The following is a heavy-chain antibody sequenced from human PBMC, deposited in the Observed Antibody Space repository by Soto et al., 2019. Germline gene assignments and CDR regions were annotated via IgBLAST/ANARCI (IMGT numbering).Heavy chain of an antibody. V-gene: IGHV4-4*07. CDR3: ATGRSEVVPGAMDP. D-gene: IGHD2-2*01. J-gene: IGHJ5*02. CDR1: GGSFSSHY. Sequence: QVQLQESGPGLVKPSETLSLSCTVSGGSFSSHYCNWVRESAGKGLEWIGRIYPTGSTTYNHSLKSRLTMSVDTSKNQFSLKLTSMSAEDTAVYYCATGRSEVVPGAMDPWGQGTLVTVSS. CDR2: IYPTGST.